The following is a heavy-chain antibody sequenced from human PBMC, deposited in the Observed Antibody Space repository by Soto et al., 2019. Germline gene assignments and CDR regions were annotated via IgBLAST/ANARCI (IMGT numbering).Heavy chain of an antibody. CDR1: GGSISSSSYY. D-gene: IGHD4-17*01. V-gene: IGHV4-39*01. Sequence: QLPLQESGPGLVKPSETLSLTCTVSGGSISSSSYYWGWIRQPPGKGLEWIGSIYYSGSTYYNPSLKSRVTISVDTSKNQFSLKLSSVTAADTAVYYCKMTTVTNLGGSYWYFDLWGRGTLVTVSS. CDR3: KMTTVTNLGGSYWYFDL. J-gene: IGHJ2*01. CDR2: IYYSGST.